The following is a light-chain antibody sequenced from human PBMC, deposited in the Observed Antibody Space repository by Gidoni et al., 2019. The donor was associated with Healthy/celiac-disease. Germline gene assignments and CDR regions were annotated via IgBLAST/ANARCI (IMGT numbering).Light chain of an antibody. CDR3: QSYDSSLSGPDVV. V-gene: IGLV1-40*01. J-gene: IGLJ2*01. CDR2: GNS. CDR1: SSNIGAGYD. Sequence: QSVLTQPPSVSGAPGQLVTIACTGSSSNIGAGYDVHWYQQLPGTAPKLLIYGNSNRPSGVPDRFSGSKSGTSASLAITGLQAEDEADYYCQSYDSSLSGPDVVFGGGTKLTVL.